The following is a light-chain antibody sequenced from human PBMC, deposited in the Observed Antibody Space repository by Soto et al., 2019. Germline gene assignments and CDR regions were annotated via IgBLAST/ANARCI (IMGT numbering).Light chain of an antibody. J-gene: IGKJ2*01. CDR2: GSS. CDR3: QQYGSSPPYT. Sequence: EVVLTQSPGTLSLSPGERATLSCRDSQSVSNNYFPWYQQKPGQAPRLLIFGSSDRATGNPDRFSGSGSGTDFTLTISRLEPEDFAVYYCQQYGSSPPYTFGQGTKLEIK. CDR1: QSVSNNY. V-gene: IGKV3-20*01.